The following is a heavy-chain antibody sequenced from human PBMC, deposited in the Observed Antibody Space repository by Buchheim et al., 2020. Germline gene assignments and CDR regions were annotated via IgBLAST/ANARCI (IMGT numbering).Heavy chain of an antibody. CDR2: IYTSGST. CDR1: GGSISSGSYY. V-gene: IGHV4-61*02. CDR3: ARGGITMVQGVVYYYGMDV. J-gene: IGHJ6*02. Sequence: QVQLQESGPGLVKPSQTLSLTCTVSGGSISSGSYYWSWIRQPAGKGLEWIGRIYTSGSTNYNPSLKSRVTISVDTSKNQFSLKLSSVTAADTAVYYCARGGITMVQGVVYYYGMDVWGQGTT. D-gene: IGHD3-10*01.